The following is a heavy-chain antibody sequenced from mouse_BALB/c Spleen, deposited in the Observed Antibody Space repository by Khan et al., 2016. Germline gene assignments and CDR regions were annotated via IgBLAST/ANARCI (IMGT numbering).Heavy chain of an antibody. CDR3: ARGGDYYLAY. CDR1: GYAFSSYW. V-gene: IGHV1-80*01. D-gene: IGHD1-1*01. CDR2: IYPGDGNT. Sequence: QVQLQQSGAELVRPGSSVKISCKASGYAFSSYWMNRVKQRPGKGLVWIGQIYPGDGNTNYNGKFKGQASLTADKSSSTAYMQLSSLTCEDSAVYFCARGGDYYLAYWGQGNLVTGSA. J-gene: IGHJ3*01.